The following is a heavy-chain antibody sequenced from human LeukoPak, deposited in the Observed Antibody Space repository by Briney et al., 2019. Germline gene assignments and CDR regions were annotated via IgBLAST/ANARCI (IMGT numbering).Heavy chain of an antibody. CDR1: GFTFSSYA. Sequence: GSLRLSCAASGFTFSSYAMTWVRQAPGKGLEWVSSIVGSGAGTFYADSVKGRFTISRDNSKSTMYLQMNSLRADDTAVYYCAKGKAHDNLDWFDAWGQMNIVTVSS. J-gene: IGHJ5*02. CDR3: AKGKAHDNLDWFDA. V-gene: IGHV3-23*01. CDR2: IVGSGAGT. D-gene: IGHD1-14*01.